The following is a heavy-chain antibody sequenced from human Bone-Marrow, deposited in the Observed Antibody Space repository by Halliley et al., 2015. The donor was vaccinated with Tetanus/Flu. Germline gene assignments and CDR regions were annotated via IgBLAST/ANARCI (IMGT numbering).Heavy chain of an antibody. D-gene: IGHD2-8*01. CDR1: GFTFSGYA. CDR3: AKGTNVQHPYNFAC. CDR2: ISGSGGNT. V-gene: IGHV3-23*01. Sequence: SLRLSCAASGFTFSGYAMSWVRQAPGKGLEWVSAISGSGGNTYYADSVKGRFTISRDNSKNTLYLQMDSLRAEDTALYHCAKGTNVQHPYNFACWGQGTLVTVSS. J-gene: IGHJ4*02.